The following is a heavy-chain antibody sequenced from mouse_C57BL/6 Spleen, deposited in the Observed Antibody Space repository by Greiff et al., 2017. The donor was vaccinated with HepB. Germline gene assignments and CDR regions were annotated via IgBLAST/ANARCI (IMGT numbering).Heavy chain of an antibody. Sequence: EVKVEESGPGLVKPSQSLSLTCSVTGYSITSGYYWNWIRQFPGNKLEWMGYISYDGSNNYNPSLKNRISITRDTSKNQFFLKLNSVTTEDTATYYCASNYSPMDYWGQGTSVTVSS. CDR3: ASNYSPMDY. D-gene: IGHD2-12*01. J-gene: IGHJ4*01. CDR1: GYSITSGYY. V-gene: IGHV3-6*01. CDR2: ISYDGSN.